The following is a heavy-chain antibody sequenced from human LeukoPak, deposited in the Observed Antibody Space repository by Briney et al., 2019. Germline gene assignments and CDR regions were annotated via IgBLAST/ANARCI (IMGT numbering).Heavy chain of an antibody. CDR2: VSAYNGNT. CDR3: AGLDCGSTDCNSSDNWSDP. D-gene: IGHD2-2*01. Sequence: ASLKVSCTASGYSFTTYTITLLRQAPGQWLEWIGWVSAYNGNTNYAHSLQGRVTMTTDTSTRTAYMELRSLRSDDTAVYYWAGLDCGSTDCNSSDNWSDPWGQGTLVPVS. CDR1: GYSFTTYT. V-gene: IGHV1-18*01. J-gene: IGHJ5*02.